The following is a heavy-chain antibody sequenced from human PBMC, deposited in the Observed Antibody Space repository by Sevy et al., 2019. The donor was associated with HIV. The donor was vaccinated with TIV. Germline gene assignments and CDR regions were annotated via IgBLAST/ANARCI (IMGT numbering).Heavy chain of an antibody. V-gene: IGHV4-31*03. J-gene: IGHJ6*03. CDR1: GGSISSGGYY. CDR2: IYYSGST. CDR3: ARGPGSGKGYYMDV. D-gene: IGHD3-10*01. Sequence: SETLSLTCTVSGGSISSGGYYWSWIRQHPGKGLEWFGYIYYSGSTYYNPSLKSRVTISVDTSKNQFSLKLSSVTAADTAVYYCARGPGSGKGYYMDVWGKGTTVTVSS.